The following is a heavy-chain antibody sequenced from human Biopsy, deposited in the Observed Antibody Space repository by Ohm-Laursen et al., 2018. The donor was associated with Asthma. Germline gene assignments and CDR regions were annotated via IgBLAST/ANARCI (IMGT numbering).Heavy chain of an antibody. V-gene: IGHV3-21*01. CDR1: GFDFIDYT. CDR2: ISGVSRYK. CDR3: ARDFAIGSGSPFHF. J-gene: IGHJ4*01. Sequence: SLRLSCSASGFDFIDYTMNWVRQAPGKGLEWVSSISGVSRYKYYSDSLWGRVTISRDNAKRTLHLQMSSLRVEDTAVYFCARDFAIGSGSPFHFWGPGTLVTVSS. D-gene: IGHD3-10*01.